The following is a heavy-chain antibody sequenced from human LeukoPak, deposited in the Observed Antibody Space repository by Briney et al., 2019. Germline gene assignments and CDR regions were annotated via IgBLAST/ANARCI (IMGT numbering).Heavy chain of an antibody. CDR1: GFTFSSYG. J-gene: IGHJ4*02. Sequence: GGSLGLSCAASGFTFSSYGMHWVRQAPGKGLEWVAVISYDGSNKYYADSVKGRFTISRDNSKNTLYLQMNSLRAEDTAVYYCAKLGVVQADFDYWGQGTLVTVSS. CDR3: AKLGVVQADFDY. D-gene: IGHD2-2*01. V-gene: IGHV3-30*18. CDR2: ISYDGSNK.